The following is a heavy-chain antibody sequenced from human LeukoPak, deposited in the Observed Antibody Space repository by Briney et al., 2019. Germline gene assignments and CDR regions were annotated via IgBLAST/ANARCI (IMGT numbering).Heavy chain of an antibody. CDR1: GFTLSSKY. CDR3: ATGYYFGSGSYGDLDY. J-gene: IGHJ4*02. V-gene: IGHV3-53*01. D-gene: IGHD3-10*01. CDR2: IYSSGDS. Sequence: GGSLRLSCAASGFTLSSKYMSWVRQTPGKGLQWVALIYSSGDSYTADSVKGRFTISRDDSENTLYLKMDSLRAEDTAVYYCATGYYFGSGSYGDLDYWGQGTLVTVSS.